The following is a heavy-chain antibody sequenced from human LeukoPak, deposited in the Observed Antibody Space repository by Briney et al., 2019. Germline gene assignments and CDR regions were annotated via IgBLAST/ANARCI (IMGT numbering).Heavy chain of an antibody. J-gene: IGHJ6*02. CDR3: ARGHYGMDV. Sequence: SGGSLRLSCAASEFTFRSYWMTWVRQTAGKGLEWVANIKLDGSEKTYVDSVKGRFTISRDNAKNSLYLQMNNLRVEDTAVYYCARGHYGMDVWGQGTTVTVSS. CDR1: EFTFRSYW. V-gene: IGHV3-7*01. CDR2: IKLDGSEK.